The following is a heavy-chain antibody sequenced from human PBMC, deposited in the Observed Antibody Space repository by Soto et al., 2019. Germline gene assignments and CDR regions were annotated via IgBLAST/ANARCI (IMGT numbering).Heavy chain of an antibody. CDR1: GYSFTIYW. J-gene: IGHJ6*02. Sequence: PGESLKISCKGSGYSFTIYWISWVRQMPGKGLEWMGRIDPSDSYTNYSPSFQGHVTISADKSISTAYLQWSSLKASDTAMYYCARQITVRDYYGMDVWGQGTTVTVSS. CDR3: ARQITVRDYYGMDV. CDR2: IDPSDSYT. D-gene: IGHD4-4*01. V-gene: IGHV5-10-1*01.